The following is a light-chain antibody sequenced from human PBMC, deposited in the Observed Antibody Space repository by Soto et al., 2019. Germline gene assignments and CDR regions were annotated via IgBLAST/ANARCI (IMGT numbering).Light chain of an antibody. CDR2: DAS. V-gene: IGKV3-11*01. J-gene: IGKJ5*01. CDR1: QSVSSY. CDR3: QQRSNWPT. Sequence: EIVLTQAPATLSLSPGERATLSCRASQSVSSYLAWYQQKPGQAPRLLIYDASNRATGIPARFSGSGTGTDFTLTISGLGPEDFAVYYCQQRSNWPTFGQGTRLEIK.